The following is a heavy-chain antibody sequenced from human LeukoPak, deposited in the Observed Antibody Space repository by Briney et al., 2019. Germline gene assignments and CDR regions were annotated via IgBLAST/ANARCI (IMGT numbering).Heavy chain of an antibody. V-gene: IGHV3-30-3*01. CDR3: ARERGMIVRYFDY. D-gene: IGHD3-22*01. CDR2: ISYDGSNK. Sequence: GGSLRLSCAASGFTFSSYAMHWVRQAPGKGLEWVAVISYDGSNKYYADSVKGRFTISRDNSKNTLYLQMSSLRAEDTAVYYCARERGMIVRYFDYWGQGTLVTVSS. J-gene: IGHJ4*02. CDR1: GFTFSSYA.